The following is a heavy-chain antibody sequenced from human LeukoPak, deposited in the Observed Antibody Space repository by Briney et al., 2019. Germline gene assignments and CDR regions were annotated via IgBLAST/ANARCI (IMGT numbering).Heavy chain of an antibody. CDR3: ARERAAVVNDWFDP. D-gene: IGHD6-25*01. J-gene: IGHJ5*02. Sequence: SETLSLTCTVSGGSISSGSYYWSWIRQPAGKGLEWIGRIYTSGSTNYNPSLKSRVTISVDTSKNQFSLKLSSVTAADTAVYYWARERAAVVNDWFDPWGQGTLVTVSS. CDR2: IYTSGST. CDR1: GGSISSGSYY. V-gene: IGHV4-61*02.